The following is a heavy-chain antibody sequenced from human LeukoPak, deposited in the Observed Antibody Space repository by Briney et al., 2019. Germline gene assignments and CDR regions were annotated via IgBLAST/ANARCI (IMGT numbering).Heavy chain of an antibody. J-gene: IGHJ4*02. V-gene: IGHV1-24*01. D-gene: IGHD4-11*01. CDR1: GYTLTELS. CDR3: ATDPSRMTTFDY. Sequence: GASVKVSCKVSGYTLTELSMHWVRQAPGKGLEWMGGFDPEDGETIYAQKFQGRVTMTEDTSTDTAYMELSSLRSEDTAVYYCATDPSRMTTFDYWGQGTLVTVSS. CDR2: FDPEDGET.